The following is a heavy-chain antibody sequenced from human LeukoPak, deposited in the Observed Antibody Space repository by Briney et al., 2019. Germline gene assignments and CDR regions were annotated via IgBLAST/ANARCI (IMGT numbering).Heavy chain of an antibody. CDR1: GFTFSSYN. V-gene: IGHV3-30*02. J-gene: IGHJ4*02. D-gene: IGHD3-9*01. CDR3: AKVPKSTGWTADF. CDR2: IGSDGKSK. Sequence: GGSLRLSCAASGFTFSSYNMQWVRQAPSKGLEWVTFIGSDGKSKYYADSVKGRFTVSRDNSKNTLSLQMISLRAEDTAVYYCAKVPKSTGWTADFWGQGTLVTVSS.